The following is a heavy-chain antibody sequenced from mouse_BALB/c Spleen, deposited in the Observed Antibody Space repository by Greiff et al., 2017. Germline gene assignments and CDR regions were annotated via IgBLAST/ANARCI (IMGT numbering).Heavy chain of an antibody. CDR1: GYTFTDYW. Sequence: QVQLQQPGAELVMPGASVKMSCKASGYTFTDYWMHWVKQRPGQGLEWIGAIDTSDSYTSYNQKFKGKATLTVDEASSTAYMQLSSLTSEDSAVYYCARLVGHDYFDYWGQGTTLTVSS. V-gene: IGHV1-69*01. CDR3: ARLVGHDYFDY. D-gene: IGHD1-1*02. CDR2: IDTSDSYT. J-gene: IGHJ2*01.